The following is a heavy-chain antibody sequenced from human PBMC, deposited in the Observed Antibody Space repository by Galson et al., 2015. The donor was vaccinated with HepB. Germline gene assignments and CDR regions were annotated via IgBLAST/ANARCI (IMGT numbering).Heavy chain of an antibody. Sequence: SLRLSCAASGFMFSSYAMTWVRQAPGKGLEWVAGISGSDDKTYYADSVKGRFTISSDNAKNTLYLQMSGLRAEDTAIYFCAKGKSPSCYASKACWGQATLVTVSS. V-gene: IGHV3-23*01. CDR3: AKGKSPSCYASKAC. J-gene: IGHJ1*01. CDR1: GFMFSSYA. CDR2: ISGSDDKT. D-gene: IGHD3-22*01.